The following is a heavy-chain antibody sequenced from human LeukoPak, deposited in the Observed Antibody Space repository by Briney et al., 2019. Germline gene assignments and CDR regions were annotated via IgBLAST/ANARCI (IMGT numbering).Heavy chain of an antibody. CDR3: ARDNYYGSGTYYNPFDY. V-gene: IGHV1-69*04. J-gene: IGHJ4*02. CDR1: GGTFSSYA. Sequence: ASVKVSCKASGGTFSSYAISWVRQAPGQGLEWMGRIIPILGIANYAQKFQGRVTITADKSTSTAYMELSRLRSDDTAVYYCARDNYYGSGTYYNPFDYWGQGTLVTVSS. D-gene: IGHD3-10*01. CDR2: IIPILGIA.